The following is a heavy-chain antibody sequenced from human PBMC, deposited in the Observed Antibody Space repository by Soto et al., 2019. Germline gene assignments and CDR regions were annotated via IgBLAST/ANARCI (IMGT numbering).Heavy chain of an antibody. CDR1: GGSIRKYY. D-gene: IGHD1-1*01. CDR2: ISDSGST. CDR3: ARARLVGLTTWDYFDY. V-gene: IGHV4-59*01. Sequence: SETLSLTCNVSGGSIRKYYWNWISQPPGKRVEWIGYISDSGSTKYNPSLMSRVTISADMSKNQVSLKVKSVAAADTAIYYGARARLVGLTTWDYFDYWGQGTRDTVSS. J-gene: IGHJ4*02.